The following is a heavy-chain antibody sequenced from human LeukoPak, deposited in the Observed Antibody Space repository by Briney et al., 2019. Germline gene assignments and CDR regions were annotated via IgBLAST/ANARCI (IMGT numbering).Heavy chain of an antibody. CDR2: IGSSSSYI. CDR3: ARDGAGRAFDI. J-gene: IGHJ3*02. V-gene: IGHV3-21*01. Sequence: GGPLRLSCAASGFTFSSYSMNWVRQAPGKGLEWVSSIGSSSSYIYYADSVKGRFTISRDNAKNSLYLQMNSLRAEDTAVYYCARDGAGRAFDIWGQGTMVTVSS. D-gene: IGHD1-26*01. CDR1: GFTFSSYS.